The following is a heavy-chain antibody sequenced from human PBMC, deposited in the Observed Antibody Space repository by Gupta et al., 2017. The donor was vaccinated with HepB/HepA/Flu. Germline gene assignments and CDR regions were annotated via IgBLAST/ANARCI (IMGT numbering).Heavy chain of an antibody. CDR2: MSHSGKTI. V-gene: IGHV3-11*01. D-gene: IGHD4-23*01. CDR1: GFIFSDHF. CDR3: AREGGTYVGYFDY. J-gene: IGHJ4*02. Sequence: QVQLVESGGGLVKPGGSLRLSCAASGFIFSDHFMSWIRQAPGKGLEWISYMSHSGKTIHYADSVKGRFTISRDNGKNSLYLQMNSLRAEDTAVYYCAREGGTYVGYFDYWGQGTLVIVSS.